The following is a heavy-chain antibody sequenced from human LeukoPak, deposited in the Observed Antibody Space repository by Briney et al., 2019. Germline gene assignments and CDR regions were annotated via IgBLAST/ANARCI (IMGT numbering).Heavy chain of an antibody. CDR1: GFTVSSNF. CDR3: ASPSGSRGVFLDY. D-gene: IGHD3-10*01. CDR2: IYSGGST. J-gene: IGHJ4*02. V-gene: IGHV3-53*01. Sequence: GGSLRLSCAASGFTVSSNFMSWVRQAPGKGLEWVSIIYSGGSTSYADSVKGRFTISRDNSKNTLYLQMNSLRAEDTAVYYCASPSGSRGVFLDYWGQGTLDTVSS.